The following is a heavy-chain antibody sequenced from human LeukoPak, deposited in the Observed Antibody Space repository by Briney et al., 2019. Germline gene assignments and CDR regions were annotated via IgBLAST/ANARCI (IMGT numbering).Heavy chain of an antibody. V-gene: IGHV4-34*01. CDR1: GGSFSGYY. Sequence: SETLSLTCAVYGGSFSGYYWSWIRQPPGKGLEWIGEINHSGSTNYNPSLKSRVIISVDTSKNQFSLKLSSVTAADTAVYYCARAQEQYYDFWSGRFEYYYGMDVWGQGTTVTVSS. CDR3: ARAQEQYYDFWSGRFEYYYGMDV. J-gene: IGHJ6*02. D-gene: IGHD3-3*01. CDR2: INHSGST.